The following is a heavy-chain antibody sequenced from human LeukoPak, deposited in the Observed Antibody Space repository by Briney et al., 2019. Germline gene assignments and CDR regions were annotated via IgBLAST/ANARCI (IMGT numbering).Heavy chain of an antibody. J-gene: IGHJ4*01. Sequence: SETLSLTCIVSGGSIRSNSYWWGWIRQPPGKGLDWFGSINYGGSTYYSPSIKSRISISVDTSKTPFSLKLSSVTAADAAVYYCARERLLTVAGDKDDWGQGTLVTVSS. CDR3: ARERLLTVAGDKDD. V-gene: IGHV4-39*07. CDR2: INYGGST. CDR1: GGSIRSNSYW. D-gene: IGHD6-19*01.